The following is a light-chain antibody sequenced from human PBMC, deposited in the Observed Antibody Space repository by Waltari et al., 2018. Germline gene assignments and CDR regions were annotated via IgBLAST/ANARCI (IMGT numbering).Light chain of an antibody. Sequence: YELTQPPSVSVSPGQTAKITCSGDALPKQYAYWYKQTPGQAPVVVMSKDNERPSGIPERFSGSTSGTIVTLTITGVQAEDEADYYCLLNYGGAHWVFGGGTKLTVL. J-gene: IGLJ3*02. CDR3: LLNYGGAHWV. CDR2: KDN. V-gene: IGLV3-25*03. CDR1: ALPKQY.